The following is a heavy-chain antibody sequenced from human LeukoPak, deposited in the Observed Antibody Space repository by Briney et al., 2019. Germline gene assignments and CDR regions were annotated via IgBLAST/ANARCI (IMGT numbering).Heavy chain of an antibody. CDR2: INWNGGST. CDR1: GFTFDDYG. Sequence: GGSLRLSCAASGFTFDDYGMSWVRQAPGKGLEWVSGINWNGGSTGYADSVKGRFTISRDNAKNSLYLQMNSLRAEDTALYHCARALRFNYYYYMDVWGKGTTVTVSS. V-gene: IGHV3-20*01. CDR3: ARALRFNYYYYMDV. J-gene: IGHJ6*03. D-gene: IGHD3-10*01.